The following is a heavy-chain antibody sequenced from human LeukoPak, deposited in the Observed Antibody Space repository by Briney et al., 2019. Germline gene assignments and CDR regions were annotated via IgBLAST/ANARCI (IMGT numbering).Heavy chain of an antibody. D-gene: IGHD3-22*01. CDR2: IYSGGST. V-gene: IGHV3-66*01. CDR3: ALNYYDSSGYFEYFQH. J-gene: IGHJ1*01. Sequence: GGSLRLSCAASGFTVSSNYMSWVRQAPGKGLEWVSVIYSGGSTYYADSVKGRFTISRDNSKNTLYLQMNSLRAEDTAVYYCALNYYDSSGYFEYFQHWGQGTLVTVSS. CDR1: GFTVSSNY.